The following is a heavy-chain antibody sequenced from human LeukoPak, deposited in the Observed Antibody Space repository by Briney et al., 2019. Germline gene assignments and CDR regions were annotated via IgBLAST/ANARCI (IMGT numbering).Heavy chain of an antibody. CDR3: ARAFRGGYYMDV. J-gene: IGHJ6*03. CDR1: GFPINSHSY. Sequence: LETLSLTCSVSGFPINSHSYWGWVRQSPGRGLEWIGYLYSSGSTNYNPSLESRVTITEDTSKNQLSLRLNSVTAADTAAYYCARAFRGGYYMDVWGKGTTVTVSS. CDR2: LYSSGST. D-gene: IGHD3-16*01. V-gene: IGHV4-59*11.